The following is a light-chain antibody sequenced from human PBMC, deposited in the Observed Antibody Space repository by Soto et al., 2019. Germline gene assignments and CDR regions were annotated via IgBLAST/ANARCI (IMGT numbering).Light chain of an antibody. CDR2: GDS. Sequence: QRVLTQPPSVSAAQGQRVTIPCTGSSSNIGAGYDVHWYQQLPGTAPKLLIYGDSNRPSGVPDRFSGSKSGTSASLAITGLQAEDEADYYCQSYGSSLSGCYVFGTGTKVTVL. V-gene: IGLV1-40*01. CDR1: SSNIGAGYD. CDR3: QSYGSSLSGCYV. J-gene: IGLJ1*01.